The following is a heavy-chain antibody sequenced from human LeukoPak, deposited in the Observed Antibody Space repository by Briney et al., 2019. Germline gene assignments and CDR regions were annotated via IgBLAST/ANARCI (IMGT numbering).Heavy chain of an antibody. CDR1: GYTFSDYY. D-gene: IGHD3-16*02. V-gene: IGHV1-18*04. CDR2: ISAYNGNT. CDR3: ARGRIMITFGGVIAPCAFDI. Sequence: EASVKVSCKASGYTFSDYYMHWVRQAPGQGLEWMGWISAYNGNTNYAQKLQGRVTMTTDTSTSTAYMELRSLRSDDTAVYYCARGRIMITFGGVIAPCAFDIWGQGTMVTVSS. J-gene: IGHJ3*02.